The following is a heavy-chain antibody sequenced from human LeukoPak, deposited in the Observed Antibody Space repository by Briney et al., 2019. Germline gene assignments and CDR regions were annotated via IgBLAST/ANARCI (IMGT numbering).Heavy chain of an antibody. CDR1: GFTVSSNY. CDR2: IYSGGST. J-gene: IGHJ4*02. V-gene: IGHV3-53*01. CDR3: ARDGGYCISTSCYEVDY. Sequence: GGSLRLSCAASGFTVSSNYMSWVRPAPGKGLEWVAVIYSGGSTYYADSEKGRFTISRDNSKNTLYLQMNSLSAEDTAVYYCARDGGYCISTSCYEVDYWGQGTLVTVSS. D-gene: IGHD2-2*01.